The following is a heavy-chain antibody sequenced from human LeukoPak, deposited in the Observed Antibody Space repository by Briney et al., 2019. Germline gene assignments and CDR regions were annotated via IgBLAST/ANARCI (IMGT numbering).Heavy chain of an antibody. D-gene: IGHD3-3*01. CDR1: GGSFSGYY. CDR3: ARVPETYYDFWSGYYTFGAFDI. J-gene: IGHJ3*02. CDR2: INHSGST. V-gene: IGHV4-34*01. Sequence: PSETLSLTCAVYGGSFSGYYWSWIRQPPGKGLEWIGEINHSGSTNYNPSLKSRVTISVDTSKNQFSLKLSSVTAADTAVYYCARVPETYYDFWSGYYTFGAFDIWGQGTMVTVSS.